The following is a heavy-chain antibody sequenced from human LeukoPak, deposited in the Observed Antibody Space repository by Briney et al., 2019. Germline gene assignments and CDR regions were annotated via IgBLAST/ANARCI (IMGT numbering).Heavy chain of an antibody. V-gene: IGHV3-21*01. J-gene: IGHJ5*02. CDR1: GFTFSSYS. CDR3: ARDVLWFGELTPGGFDP. D-gene: IGHD3-10*01. CDR2: ISSSSSYI. Sequence: PGGSLRLSCAASGFTFSSYSMNWVRQAPGKGLEWVPSISSSSSYIYYADSVKGRFTISRDNAKNSLYLQMNSLRAEDTAVYYCARDVLWFGELTPGGFDPWGQGTLVTVSS.